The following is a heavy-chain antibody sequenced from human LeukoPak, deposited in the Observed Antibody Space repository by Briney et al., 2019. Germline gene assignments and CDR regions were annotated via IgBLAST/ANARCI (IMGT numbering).Heavy chain of an antibody. V-gene: IGHV3-23*01. CDR3: ASAIQGN. Sequence: PGGSLRLSCAASGFTFSSYAMSWVRQAPGKGLEWVSGISGSDGSTNYADSVKGRFTISRENSKNTLYLQMNSLRAEDTAVYYCASAIQGNWGQGTLVTVSS. J-gene: IGHJ4*02. CDR1: GFTFSSYA. CDR2: ISGSDGST.